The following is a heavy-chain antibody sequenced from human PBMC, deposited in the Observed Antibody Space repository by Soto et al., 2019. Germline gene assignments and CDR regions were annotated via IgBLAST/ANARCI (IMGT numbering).Heavy chain of an antibody. D-gene: IGHD6-6*01. Sequence: ASVKVSCKASGYTFTSYDINWVRQATGQGLEWMGWMNPNSGNTGYAQKFQGRVTMTRNTSISTAYMELSSLRSEDTAVYYCARSSGSSSPYYYYYYMDVWGKRTTVTVSS. J-gene: IGHJ6*03. CDR3: ARSSGSSSPYYYYYYMDV. CDR2: MNPNSGNT. CDR1: GYTFTSYD. V-gene: IGHV1-8*01.